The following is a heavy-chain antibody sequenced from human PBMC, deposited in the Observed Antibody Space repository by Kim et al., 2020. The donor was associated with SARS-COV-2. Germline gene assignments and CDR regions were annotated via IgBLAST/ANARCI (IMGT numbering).Heavy chain of an antibody. D-gene: IGHD6-19*01. Sequence: ASVKVSCKASGYTFTGYYMHWVRQAPGQGLEWMGRINPNSGGTNYAQKFQGRVTMTRDTSISTAYMELSRLRSDDTAVYYCARVQSRWQWLVNFDYWGQGTLVTVSS. J-gene: IGHJ4*02. V-gene: IGHV1-2*06. CDR1: GYTFTGYY. CDR2: INPNSGGT. CDR3: ARVQSRWQWLVNFDY.